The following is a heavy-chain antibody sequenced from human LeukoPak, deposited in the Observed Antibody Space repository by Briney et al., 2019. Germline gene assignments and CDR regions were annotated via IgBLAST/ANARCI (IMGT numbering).Heavy chain of an antibody. J-gene: IGHJ4*02. CDR3: ARPDDSESFYRANHY. CDR1: GCIFNSYP. CDR2: ISNDGNNK. V-gene: IGHV3-30*04. D-gene: IGHD3-10*01. Sequence: GGSLRLSCAAAGCIFNSYPMHWVRQAPGKGLEWGAVISNDGNNKYYADFVKGRFTISSDNSNNTLSLQMNGLRVEDTAVYYCARPDDSESFYRANHYWGRGTLVTVS.